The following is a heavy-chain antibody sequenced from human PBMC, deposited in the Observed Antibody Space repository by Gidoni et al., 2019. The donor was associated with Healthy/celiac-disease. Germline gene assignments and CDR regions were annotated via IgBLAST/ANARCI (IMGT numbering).Heavy chain of an antibody. CDR1: GGSFSGYY. V-gene: IGHV4-34*01. J-gene: IGHJ3*02. Sequence: QVQLQQWGAGLLKPSETLSLTCAVYGGSFSGYYWSWIRQPPGKGLEWIGEIHHSGSTNYNPSLKSRVTISVDTSKNQFSLRLSSVTAADTAVYYCARVLSTRVITVVRGVRDAFDIWGQGTMVTVSS. D-gene: IGHD3-10*01. CDR2: IHHSGST. CDR3: ARVLSTRVITVVRGVRDAFDI.